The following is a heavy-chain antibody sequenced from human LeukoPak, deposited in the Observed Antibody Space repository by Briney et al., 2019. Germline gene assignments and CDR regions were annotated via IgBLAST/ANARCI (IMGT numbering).Heavy chain of an antibody. D-gene: IGHD5-24*01. V-gene: IGHV3-21*01. Sequence: GGSLRLSCAASGFTFSRHSINWVRQAPGKGLEWVSSISSSSSYIYYADSVKGRFTISRDNAKNSLYLQMNSLRAEDTAVYYCARKMATVPSDAFDIWGQGTMVTVSS. J-gene: IGHJ3*02. CDR2: ISSSSSYI. CDR1: GFTFSRHS. CDR3: ARKMATVPSDAFDI.